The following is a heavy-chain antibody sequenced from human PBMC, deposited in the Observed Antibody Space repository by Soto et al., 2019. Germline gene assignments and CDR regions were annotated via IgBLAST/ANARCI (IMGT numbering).Heavy chain of an antibody. CDR2: ISTYNGNT. CDR1: GYTFTSYP. V-gene: IGHV1-18*04. Sequence: GASVKVSCKASGYTFTSYPISWMRQAPGQGLGWMGWISTYNGNTNYAQKVQGRVTMTTDTSTTTAYMELRSLRSDDTAVYYCARSYCSSTTCYNYYYYGLDVWGQGTTVTVSS. D-gene: IGHD2-2*02. J-gene: IGHJ6*02. CDR3: ARSYCSSTTCYNYYYYGLDV.